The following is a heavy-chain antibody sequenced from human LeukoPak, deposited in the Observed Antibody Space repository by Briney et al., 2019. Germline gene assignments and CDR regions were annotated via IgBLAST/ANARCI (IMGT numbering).Heavy chain of an antibody. Sequence: GGSLRLSCVVSGFTFNRCWMNWVRQAPGRGLEWVAHINPDGRDTYYVDSVKGRFTISRDNAQNSMYLQMNSLRVEDTAVFYCTSWGDTTAEYFQRWGQGTLVTVSS. J-gene: IGHJ1*01. V-gene: IGHV3-7*01. D-gene: IGHD2-21*02. CDR3: TSWGDTTAEYFQR. CDR2: INPDGRDT. CDR1: GFTFNRCW.